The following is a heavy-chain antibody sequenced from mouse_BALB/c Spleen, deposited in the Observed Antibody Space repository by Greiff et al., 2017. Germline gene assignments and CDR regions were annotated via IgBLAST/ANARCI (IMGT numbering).Heavy chain of an antibody. D-gene: IGHD1-1*01. CDR1: GYTFTDYW. Sequence: QVHVKQSGAELVMPGASVKMSCKASGYTFTDYWMHWVKQRPGQGLEWIGAIDTSDSYTSYNQKFKGKATLTVDESSSTAYMQLSSLTSEDSAVYYCARMLTTVGYFDVWGAGTTVTVSS. J-gene: IGHJ1*01. CDR3: ARMLTTVGYFDV. CDR2: IDTSDSYT. V-gene: IGHV1-69*01.